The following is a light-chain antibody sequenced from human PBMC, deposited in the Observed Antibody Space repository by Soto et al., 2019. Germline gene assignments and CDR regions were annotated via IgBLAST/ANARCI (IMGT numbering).Light chain of an antibody. CDR2: TAS. CDR3: QQDNISPWT. Sequence: DIQMTQSPSTLSASVGDRVTITCRASQSASNWLAWYQQKPGKAPTLLIYTASSLESGVPSRFSGSGSGTEFNLTISSLQPDYFATYYCQQDNISPWTFGQGTKVEIK. CDR1: QSASNW. J-gene: IGKJ1*01. V-gene: IGKV1-5*03.